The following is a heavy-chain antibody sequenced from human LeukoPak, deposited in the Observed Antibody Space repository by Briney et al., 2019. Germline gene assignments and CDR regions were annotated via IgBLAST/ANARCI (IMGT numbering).Heavy chain of an antibody. V-gene: IGHV1-69*02. CDR3: ARGFYDSSGYLQYYFDY. Sequence: GASAKVSCKASGGTFSSYTISWVRQAPGQGLEWMGRIIPILGIANYAQKFQGRVTITADKSTSTAYMELSSLRSEGTAVYYCARGFYDSSGYLQYYFDYWGQGTLVTVSS. J-gene: IGHJ4*02. D-gene: IGHD3-22*01. CDR2: IIPILGIA. CDR1: GGTFSSYT.